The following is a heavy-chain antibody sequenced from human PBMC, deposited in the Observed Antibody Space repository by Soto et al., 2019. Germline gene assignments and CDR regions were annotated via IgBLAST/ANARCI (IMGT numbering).Heavy chain of an antibody. CDR3: ARARITGRTEYYYYGMDV. Sequence: GGSLRLSCAASGFTFSSYWMSWVRQAPGKGLEWVANIKQDGSEKYYVDSVKGRFTISRDNAKNSLYLQMNSLRAEDTAVYYCARARITGRTEYYYYGMDVWGQGTTVTVSS. J-gene: IGHJ6*02. CDR1: GFTFSSYW. D-gene: IGHD1-20*01. V-gene: IGHV3-7*05. CDR2: IKQDGSEK.